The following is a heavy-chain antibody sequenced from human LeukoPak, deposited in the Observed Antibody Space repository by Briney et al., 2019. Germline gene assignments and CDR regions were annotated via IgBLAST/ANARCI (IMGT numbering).Heavy chain of an antibody. V-gene: IGHV1-69*13. J-gene: IGHJ4*02. CDR1: GGTFSSYA. CDR3: ARAEVAGYCSSTSCLYVDY. CDR2: IIPIFGTA. D-gene: IGHD2-2*01. Sequence: SVKVSRKASGGTFSSYAISWVRQAPGQGLEWIGGIIPIFGTANYAQKLQGRVTITADESTSTAYMELSSLRSEDTAVYYCARAEVAGYCSSTSCLYVDYWGQGTLVTVSS.